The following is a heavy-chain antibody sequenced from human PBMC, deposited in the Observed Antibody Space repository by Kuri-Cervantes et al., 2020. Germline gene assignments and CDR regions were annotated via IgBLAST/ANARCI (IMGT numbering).Heavy chain of an antibody. V-gene: IGHV3-23*01. D-gene: IGHD7-27*01. CDR2: ISGSGGST. J-gene: IGHJ4*02. CDR3: ARDATGGLDY. CDR1: GFTFSSYA. Sequence: GESLKFSCAASGFTFSSYAMSWVRQAPGKGLEWVSAISGSGGSTYYADSVKGRFTISRDNSKNTLYLQMNSLRAEDTAVYYCARDATGGLDYWGQGTLVTSPQ.